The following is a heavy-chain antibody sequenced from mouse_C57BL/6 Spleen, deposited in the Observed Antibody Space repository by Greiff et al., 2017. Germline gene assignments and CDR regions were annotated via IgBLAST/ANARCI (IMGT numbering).Heavy chain of an antibody. CDR3: ARGGDGYIAWFAY. CDR1: GFSLTSYG. V-gene: IGHV2-2*01. D-gene: IGHD2-3*01. Sequence: QVQLKESGPGLVQPSQSLSITCTASGFSLTSYGVHWVRQSPGKGLEWLGVIWSGGSTDYNAAFISRLSISKDNSKSQVFFKMNSLQADDTARYYCARGGDGYIAWFAYWGQGTLVTVSA. CDR2: IWSGGST. J-gene: IGHJ3*01.